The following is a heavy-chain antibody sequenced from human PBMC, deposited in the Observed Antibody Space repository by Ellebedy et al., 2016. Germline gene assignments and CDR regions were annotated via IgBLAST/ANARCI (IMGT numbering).Heavy chain of an antibody. Sequence: SETLSLTCTVSGGSISSYYWSWIRQPPGKGLEWIGYIYYSGSTNYNPSLKSRVTISVDTSKNQFSLKLSSVTAADTAVYYCAREAGYSYGYRGWFDPWGQGTLVTVSS. CDR2: IYYSGST. CDR1: GGSISSYY. D-gene: IGHD5-18*01. CDR3: AREAGYSYGYRGWFDP. V-gene: IGHV4-59*01. J-gene: IGHJ5*02.